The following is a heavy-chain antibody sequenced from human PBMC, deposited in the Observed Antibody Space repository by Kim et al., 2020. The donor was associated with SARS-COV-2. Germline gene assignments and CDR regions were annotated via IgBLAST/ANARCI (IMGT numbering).Heavy chain of an antibody. D-gene: IGHD6-19*01. J-gene: IGHJ4*01. Sequence: GGSLRLSCAASGFTFSSYSMSWVRQAPGKGLEWVSAISGSGGSTYYADAVKGRVTISIENSENTQNLQMNIHSAEDKATDFRSKDLEIISETGTSDYWG. CDR3: SKDLEIISETGTSDY. CDR2: ISGSGGST. CDR1: GFTFSSYS. V-gene: IGHV3-23*01.